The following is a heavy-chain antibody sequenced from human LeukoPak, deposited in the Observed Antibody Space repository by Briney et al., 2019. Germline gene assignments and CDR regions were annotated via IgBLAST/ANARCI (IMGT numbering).Heavy chain of an antibody. D-gene: IGHD3-10*02. CDR3: AKVAATLFGFYDF. CDR2: ISYDGSDK. CDR1: GSTFNDYG. V-gene: IGHV3-30*18. Sequence: AGSLRLSCAASGSTFNDYGMHRVGQAPGKGLKGVAVISYDGSDKYYADSVKGRFTISRDNSKNTLYLQVNSLRTEDTAVYYCAKVAATLFGFYDFWGQGTLVTVSS. J-gene: IGHJ4*02.